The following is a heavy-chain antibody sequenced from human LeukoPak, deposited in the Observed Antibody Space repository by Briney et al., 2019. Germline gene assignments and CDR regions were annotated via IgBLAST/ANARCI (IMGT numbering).Heavy chain of an antibody. CDR1: GFTFSTDW. J-gene: IGHJ5*02. CDR2: IKQDGSDN. V-gene: IGHV3-7*03. Sequence: GGSLRLSCAASGFTFSTDWMSWVRQAPGKGLEWVANIKQDGSDNYYVDSVKDRFTISRDNAKNSLYLQMNSLRAEDTAVYYCAKGPSITIFGVVRGNWFDPWGQGALVTVSS. CDR3: AKGPSITIFGVVRGNWFDP. D-gene: IGHD3-3*01.